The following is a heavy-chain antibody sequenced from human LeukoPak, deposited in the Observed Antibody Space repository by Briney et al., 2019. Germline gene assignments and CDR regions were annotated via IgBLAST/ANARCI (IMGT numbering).Heavy chain of an antibody. CDR1: GFTFSSYA. CDR3: AKGGRITIFGVVIGTFDY. D-gene: IGHD3-3*01. V-gene: IGHV3-23*01. CDR2: ISGGGGST. Sequence: GSLRLSCAASGFTFSSYAMSWVRQAPGKGLEWVSAISGGGGSTYYADSVKGRFTISRDNSKNTLYLQMNSLRAKDTAVYYCAKGGRITIFGVVIGTFDYWGQGTLVTVSS. J-gene: IGHJ4*02.